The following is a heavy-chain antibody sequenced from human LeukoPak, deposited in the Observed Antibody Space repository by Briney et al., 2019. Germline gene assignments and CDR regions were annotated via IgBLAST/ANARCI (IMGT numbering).Heavy chain of an antibody. CDR2: IYSGGST. V-gene: IGHV3-66*01. CDR3: ATSINRWLQLQNDY. CDR1: GFTFKNAW. Sequence: GGSLRLSCEASGFTFKNAWMIWVRQAPGKGLEWVSVIYSGGSTYYADSVKGRFTISRDNSKNTLYLQMNSLRAEDTAVCYCATSINRWLQLQNDYWGQGTLVTVSS. J-gene: IGHJ4*02. D-gene: IGHD5-24*01.